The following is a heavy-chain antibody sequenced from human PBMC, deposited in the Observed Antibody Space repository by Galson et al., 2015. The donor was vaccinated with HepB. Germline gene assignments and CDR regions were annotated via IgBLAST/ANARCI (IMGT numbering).Heavy chain of an antibody. CDR3: ARPTYYYGSGSPWHAFDI. Sequence: ETLSLTCTVPGGSISSYYWSWIRQPPGKGLEWIGYIYYSGSTNYNPSLKSRVTISVDTSKNQFSLKLSSVTAADTAVYYCARPTYYYGSGSPWHAFDIWGQGTMVTVSS. V-gene: IGHV4-59*01. CDR2: IYYSGST. CDR1: GGSISSYY. J-gene: IGHJ3*02. D-gene: IGHD3-10*01.